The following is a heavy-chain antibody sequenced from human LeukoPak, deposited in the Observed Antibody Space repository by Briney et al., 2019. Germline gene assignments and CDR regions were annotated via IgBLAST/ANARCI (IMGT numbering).Heavy chain of an antibody. D-gene: IGHD2-2*01. Sequence: SETLSLTCTVSGGSISSSSYYWGWIRQPPGKGLEWIGSISYSESTYYNPSLKSRVTISVDTSKNQFSLKLSSVTAADTAVYYCAREGSTNILDYWGQGTLVTVSS. CDR2: ISYSEST. CDR3: AREGSTNILDY. J-gene: IGHJ4*02. V-gene: IGHV4-39*07. CDR1: GGSISSSSYY.